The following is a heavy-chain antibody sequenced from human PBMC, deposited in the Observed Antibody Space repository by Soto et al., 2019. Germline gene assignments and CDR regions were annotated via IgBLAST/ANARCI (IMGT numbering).Heavy chain of an antibody. CDR3: ARSMVRGVVAFDY. CDR1: GGSVSSGSYY. CDR2: IYYSGST. J-gene: IGHJ4*02. Sequence: KASETLSLTCTVSGGSVSSGSYYWSWIRQPPGKGLEWIGYIYYSGSTNYNPSLKSRVTISVDTSKNQFSLKLSSVTAADTAVYYCARSMVRGVVAFDYWGQGTLVTVSS. D-gene: IGHD3-10*01. V-gene: IGHV4-61*01.